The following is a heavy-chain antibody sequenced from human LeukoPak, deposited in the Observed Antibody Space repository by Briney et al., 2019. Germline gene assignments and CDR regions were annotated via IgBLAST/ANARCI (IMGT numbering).Heavy chain of an antibody. V-gene: IGHV4-38-2*01. CDR3: ARHEYSSSSDIDY. J-gene: IGHJ4*02. Sequence: SETLSLTCAVSGYSISSGYYWGWIRQPPGKGLERIGSIYHSGSTYYNPSLKSRVTISVDTSKNQFSLKLSSVTAADTAVYYCARHEYSSSSDIDYWGQGTLVTVSS. CDR2: IYHSGST. CDR1: GYSISSGYY. D-gene: IGHD6-6*01.